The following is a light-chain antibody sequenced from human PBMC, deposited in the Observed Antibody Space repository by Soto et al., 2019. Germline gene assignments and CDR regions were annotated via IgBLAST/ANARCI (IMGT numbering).Light chain of an antibody. V-gene: IGKV3-15*01. CDR2: GAS. CDR3: QQYSSSPS. J-gene: IGKJ5*01. CDR1: QSVSTN. Sequence: IVMTQSPTTLSVSPGQRATLSSRAGQSVSTNLAWYQQKPGQVPSLLIYGASTRASGIPARFSGSGSGTEFTLTIGSLQSEDFAVYYCQQYSSSPSFGQGTRVEIK.